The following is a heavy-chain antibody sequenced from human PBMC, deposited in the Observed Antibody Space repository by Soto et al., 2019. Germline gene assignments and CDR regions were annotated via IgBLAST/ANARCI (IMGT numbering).Heavy chain of an antibody. D-gene: IGHD6-13*01. CDR1: GGSISSGGYY. J-gene: IGHJ5*02. Sequence: SETLSLTCSVSGGSISSGGYYWSWIRQHPGKGLEWIGYIYNSGSTYYNPSLRSRVTFSVDTSKTLISLKLRSVTAADTAVYYCARGSTWQGRDWFGPWGQGTLVTVSS. CDR2: IYNSGST. CDR3: ARGSTWQGRDWFGP. V-gene: IGHV4-31*03.